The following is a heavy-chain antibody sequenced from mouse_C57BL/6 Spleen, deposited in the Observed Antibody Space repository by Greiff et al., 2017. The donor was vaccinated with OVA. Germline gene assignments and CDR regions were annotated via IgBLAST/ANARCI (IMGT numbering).Heavy chain of an antibody. J-gene: IGHJ1*03. Sequence: EVKLVESGGGLVKPGGSLKLSCAASGFTFSDYGMHWVRQAPEKGLEWVAYISSGSSTIYYADTVKGRFTISRDNAKNTLFLQMTSLRSEDTAMYYCARDYYYGSSYKNWYFDVWGTGTTVTVSS. CDR3: ARDYYYGSSYKNWYFDV. CDR1: GFTFSDYG. V-gene: IGHV5-17*01. CDR2: ISSGSSTI. D-gene: IGHD1-1*01.